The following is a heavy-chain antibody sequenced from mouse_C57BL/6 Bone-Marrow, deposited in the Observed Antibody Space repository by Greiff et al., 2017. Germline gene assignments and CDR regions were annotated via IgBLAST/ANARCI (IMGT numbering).Heavy chain of an antibody. CDR2: IDPEDGET. V-gene: IGHV14-2*01. Sequence: VQLQQSGAELVKPGASVKLSCTASGFNIKDYYIHWVKQRTEQGLEWIGRIDPEDGETKYAPKLQDKATIKADTSSNKAYLQLSSLTSENTAVYYCTRSLIYYGTNYWGQGTTLTVSS. J-gene: IGHJ2*01. CDR1: GFNIKDYY. D-gene: IGHD1-1*01. CDR3: TRSLIYYGTNY.